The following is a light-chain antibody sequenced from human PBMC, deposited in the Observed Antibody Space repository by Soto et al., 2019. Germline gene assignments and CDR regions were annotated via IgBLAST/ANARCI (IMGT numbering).Light chain of an antibody. CDR2: DVS. J-gene: IGLJ2*01. V-gene: IGLV2-14*01. CDR3: SSYTSSSTYVV. CDR1: SSDVGGYNY. Sequence: QSALTQPASVSGSPGQSITISCTGTSSDVGGYNYVSWYQQHPGKAPKLMIYDVSNQPSGVSNRFSGSKSGNTASVTISGLQAEDEADYYCSSYTSSSTYVVFGGGTRLTVL.